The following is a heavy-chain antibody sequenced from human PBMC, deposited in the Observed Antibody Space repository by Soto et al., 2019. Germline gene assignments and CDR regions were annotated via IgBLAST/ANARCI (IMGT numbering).Heavy chain of an antibody. CDR3: AKGWRCFDL. CDR2: ISHDGKNI. D-gene: IGHD2-21*01. J-gene: IGHJ5*02. V-gene: IGHV3-30*18. Sequence: GGSLRLSCAASGFIFGSYAIHWVRQAPGKGLEWVAGISHDGKNIFYVDSVKGRFTISRDNSKNTLFLQMNSLTSDDTGLYYCAKGWRCFDLWGQGTLVTLSS. CDR1: GFIFGSYA.